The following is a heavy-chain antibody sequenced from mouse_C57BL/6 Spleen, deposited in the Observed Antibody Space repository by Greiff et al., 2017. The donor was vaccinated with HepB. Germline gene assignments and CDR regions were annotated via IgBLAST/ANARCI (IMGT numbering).Heavy chain of an antibody. V-gene: IGHV1-55*01. D-gene: IGHD1-1*01. CDR3: AREGPSYYGSSPFAY. CDR2: IYPGSGST. Sequence: QVQLQQPGAELVKPGASVKMSCKASGYTFTSYWITWVKQRPGQGLEWIGDIYPGSGSTNYNEKFKSKATLTVDTSSSPAYMQISSLTSEDSAVYYCAREGPSYYGSSPFAYWGQGTLVTVSA. J-gene: IGHJ3*01. CDR1: GYTFTSYW.